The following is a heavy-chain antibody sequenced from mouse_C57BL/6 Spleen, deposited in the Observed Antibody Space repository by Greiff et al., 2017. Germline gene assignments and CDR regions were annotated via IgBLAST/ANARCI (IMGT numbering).Heavy chain of an antibody. CDR2: IYPGNSDT. V-gene: IGHV1-5*01. Sequence: VQLPQSGAVLGRPGASVKMSCKTSGYTFTNSSMHWVKQRPGQGLEWIGGIYPGNSDTSYNQKFKGKAKLTAVTSASTAYMELSSLTNEDSAVYYCTRGDYSNIYWYFDVWGTGTTVTVSS. CDR1: GYTFTNSS. D-gene: IGHD2-5*01. J-gene: IGHJ1*03. CDR3: TRGDYSNIYWYFDV.